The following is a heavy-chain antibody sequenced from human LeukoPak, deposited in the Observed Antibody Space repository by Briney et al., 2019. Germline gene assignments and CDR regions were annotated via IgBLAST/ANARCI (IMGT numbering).Heavy chain of an antibody. CDR3: ATTLRNKPP. V-gene: IGHV1-8*01. Sequence: ASVKVSCKASGYTSISDDINWVRQATGQGLEWVGYMNPNSGNTGYAQKFQGRVTMTWNTAISTAYMELSSLTSEDTAVYYCATTLRNKPPWGQGTLVTVSS. CDR2: MNPNSGNT. J-gene: IGHJ4*02. D-gene: IGHD5-12*01. CDR1: GYTSISDD.